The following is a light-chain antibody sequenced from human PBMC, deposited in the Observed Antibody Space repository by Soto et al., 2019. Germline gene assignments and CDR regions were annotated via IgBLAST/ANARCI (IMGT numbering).Light chain of an antibody. CDR3: QRYTRYGT. CDR2: DVS. V-gene: IGKV1-5*01. CDR1: QRFDNC. J-gene: IGKJ1*01. Sequence: IRLTKCASTLSAFIGDRVTITCRASQRFDNCLAWYQPKPGKAPKVLIXDVSSLESGVPSRFSGSGSETEFTLTISSLLPDEYATYYCQRYTRYGTFGQGT.